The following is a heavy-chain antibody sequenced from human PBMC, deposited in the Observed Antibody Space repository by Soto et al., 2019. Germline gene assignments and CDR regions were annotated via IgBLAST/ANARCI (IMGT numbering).Heavy chain of an antibody. CDR3: AYLPCSGGSCYWFSFSGMDG. CDR1: GFSLSTSGVG. D-gene: IGHD2-15*01. V-gene: IGHV2-5*02. CDR2: IYWDDDK. Sequence: QITLKESGPPLVKPTQTLTLTCTFSGFSLSTSGVGVAWIRQPPGKALEWLALIYWDDDKRYRPSLESRLTITQDSSKIQVVLTMTNMDSVDTATYYCAYLPCSGGSCYWFSFSGMDGWGQGTTVTVSS. J-gene: IGHJ6*02.